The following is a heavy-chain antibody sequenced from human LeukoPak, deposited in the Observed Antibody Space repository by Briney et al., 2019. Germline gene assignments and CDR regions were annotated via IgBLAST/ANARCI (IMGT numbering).Heavy chain of an antibody. Sequence: PGGSLRLSCADSGLTVSTKFKNWIRQAPGKGLEWVSVIYTSGSTNYADSVKGRFTISRDNSMNTLYLQMNSLRAEDTAVYYCARDPYSSNSRPYYFDYWGQGTLVTVSS. CDR2: IYTSGST. J-gene: IGHJ4*02. D-gene: IGHD4-23*01. CDR1: GLTVSTKF. V-gene: IGHV3-53*01. CDR3: ARDPYSSNSRPYYFDY.